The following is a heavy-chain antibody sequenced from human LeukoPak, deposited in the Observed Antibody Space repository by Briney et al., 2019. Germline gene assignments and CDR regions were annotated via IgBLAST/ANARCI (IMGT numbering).Heavy chain of an antibody. CDR3: ARERGYGDYVTFDY. CDR1: GGSISSYY. CDR2: IYHSGST. Sequence: SETLSLTCTVSGGSISSYYWSWIRQPPGKGLEWIGYIYHSGSTYYNPSLKSRVTISVDRSKNQFSLKLSSVTAADTAVYYCARERGYGDYVTFDYWGQGTLVTVSS. J-gene: IGHJ4*02. V-gene: IGHV4-59*12. D-gene: IGHD4-17*01.